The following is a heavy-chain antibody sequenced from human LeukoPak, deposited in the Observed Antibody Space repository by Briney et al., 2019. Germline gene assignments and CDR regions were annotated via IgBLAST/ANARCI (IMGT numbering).Heavy chain of an antibody. CDR2: ISYDGNNK. CDR1: GFTFSNYA. J-gene: IGHJ4*02. Sequence: GGSLRLSCAASGFTFSNYAIHWVRLAPGKGLEWVAVISYDGNNKYYADSVKGRFTISRDNSKNTLYLQMNSLRAEDTAIYYCARDVEVLVRGGHIDYWGQGTLVTVSS. D-gene: IGHD3-10*01. CDR3: ARDVEVLVRGGHIDY. V-gene: IGHV3-30-3*01.